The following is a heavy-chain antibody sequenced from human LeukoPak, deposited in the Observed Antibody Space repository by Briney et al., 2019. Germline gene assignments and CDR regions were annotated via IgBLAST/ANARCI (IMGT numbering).Heavy chain of an antibody. V-gene: IGHV3-74*01. D-gene: IGHD6-19*01. J-gene: IGHJ4*02. CDR2: INSDGYSI. CDR3: ARAIAVAGTDY. CDR1: GFTFSSYW. Sequence: GGPLRLSCAASGFTFSSYWMHWVRQAPGKGLVWVARINSDGYSISYADSVKGRFTISRDNAKSTLYLQMSSLRAEDTAVYYCARAIAVAGTDYWGQGTLVTVSS.